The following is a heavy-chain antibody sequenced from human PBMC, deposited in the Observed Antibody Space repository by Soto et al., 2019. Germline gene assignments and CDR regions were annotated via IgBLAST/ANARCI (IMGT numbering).Heavy chain of an antibody. CDR3: ARDSEANWFDP. CDR2: ISSSSSYT. J-gene: IGHJ5*02. CDR1: GFTFSDYY. V-gene: IGHV3-11*05. Sequence: QVQLVESGGGLVKPGGSLRLSCAASGFTFSDYYMSWIRQAPGKGLEWVSYISSSSSYTNYADSVKGRFTISRDNAKNSRYLQMNSLRAEDTAVYYCARDSEANWFDPWGQGTLVTVSS.